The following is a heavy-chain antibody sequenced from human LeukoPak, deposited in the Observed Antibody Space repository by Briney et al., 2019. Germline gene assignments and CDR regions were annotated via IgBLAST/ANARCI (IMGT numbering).Heavy chain of an antibody. J-gene: IGHJ4*02. CDR2: ISSSGSTI. Sequence: GKSLRLSCAASGFTFSGFGMHWVRQAPGKGLEWVSYISSSGSTIYYADSVKGRFTISRDNAKNSLYLQMNSLRAEGTAVYFCARRRYNWNAIDYWGQGTLVTVSS. CDR3: ARRRYNWNAIDY. CDR1: GFTFSGFG. V-gene: IGHV3-48*04. D-gene: IGHD1-20*01.